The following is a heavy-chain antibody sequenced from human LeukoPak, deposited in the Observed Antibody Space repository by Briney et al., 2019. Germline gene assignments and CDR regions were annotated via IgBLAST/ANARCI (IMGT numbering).Heavy chain of an antibody. J-gene: IGHJ5*02. CDR1: GYTLTRYG. Sequence: ASVKVSCKASGYTLTRYGISWVRRAPGQGLEWMGWISGYNGNTNYAEKLQGRVTMTTDTSTSTVYMELRSLRSDDTAVYYCARDSLYYGSGSYLGFDPWGQGTLVTVSS. CDR2: ISGYNGNT. CDR3: ARDSLYYGSGSYLGFDP. V-gene: IGHV1-18*01. D-gene: IGHD3-10*01.